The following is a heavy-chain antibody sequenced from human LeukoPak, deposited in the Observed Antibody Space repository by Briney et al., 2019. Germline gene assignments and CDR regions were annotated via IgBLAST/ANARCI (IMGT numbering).Heavy chain of an antibody. D-gene: IGHD6-13*01. Sequence: ASVKVSCKASGYTFTRYFMHWVRQAPGQGFEWMGIINPSGGSTNYAQKFQGRVTMTRDTSTSTVYMEMSSLRSEDTAVYYCARGWQPLGYFDYWGQGTLVTVSS. V-gene: IGHV1-46*01. CDR3: ARGWQPLGYFDY. J-gene: IGHJ4*02. CDR1: GYTFTRYF. CDR2: INPSGGST.